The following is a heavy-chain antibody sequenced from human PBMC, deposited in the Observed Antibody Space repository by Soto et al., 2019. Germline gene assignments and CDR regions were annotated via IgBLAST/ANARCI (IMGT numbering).Heavy chain of an antibody. J-gene: IGHJ4*02. CDR1: VFTFISYA. CDR2: ISGSGGST. D-gene: IGHD6-6*01. V-gene: IGHV3-23*01. CDR3: AKDAEYSSSPRECNY. Sequence: GWSLRLSCASSVFTFISYAMSWVRQAPGKGLEWVSAISGSGGSTYYADSVKGRFTISRDNSKNTLYLQMNSLRAEDTAVYYCAKDAEYSSSPRECNYWGQGTLVTVSS.